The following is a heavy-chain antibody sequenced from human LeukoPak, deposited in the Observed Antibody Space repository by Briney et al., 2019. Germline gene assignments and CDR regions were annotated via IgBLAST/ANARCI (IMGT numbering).Heavy chain of an antibody. J-gene: IGHJ6*02. CDR2: IYYSGST. V-gene: IGHV4-59*01. D-gene: IGHD6-6*01. CDR1: GGSFSGYY. Sequence: SETLSLTCAVYGGSFSGYYWSWIRQPPGKGLEWIGYIYYSGSTNYNPSLKSRVTISVDTSKNQFSLKLSSVTAADTAVYYCARGSGPLVYYYYGMDVWGQGTTVTVSS. CDR3: ARGSGPLVYYYYGMDV.